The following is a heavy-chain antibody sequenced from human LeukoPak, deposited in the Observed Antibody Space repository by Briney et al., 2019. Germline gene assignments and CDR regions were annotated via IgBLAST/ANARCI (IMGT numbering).Heavy chain of an antibody. D-gene: IGHD3-16*02. CDR3: ARGRNYVWGSYRPWGWFDP. J-gene: IGHJ5*02. CDR1: GGSISSGSYY. V-gene: IGHV4-61*02. Sequence: SETLSLTCTVSGGSISSGSYYWSWIRQPAGKGLEWIGRIYTSGSNNYNPSLKSRVTISVDTSKNQFSLKLSSVTVADTAVYYCARGRNYVWGSYRPWGWFDPWGQGTLVTVSS. CDR2: IYTSGSN.